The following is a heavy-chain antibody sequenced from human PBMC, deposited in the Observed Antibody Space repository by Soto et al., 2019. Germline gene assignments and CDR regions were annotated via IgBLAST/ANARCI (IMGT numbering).Heavy chain of an antibody. D-gene: IGHD1-1*01. Sequence: EVQLLESGGGLVQPGGSLRLSCAASGFTFSSYAMSWVRQAPGKGLEWVSSINSGGGNIYYADSVGGRFTISRDNSKNTLYLQMNSLRAEDTAVYYGAHGGTPLAVPMWGFDFWGQGTLVTVSS. CDR1: GFTFSSYA. CDR2: INSGGGNI. J-gene: IGHJ4*02. CDR3: AHGGTPLAVPMWGFDF. V-gene: IGHV3-23*01.